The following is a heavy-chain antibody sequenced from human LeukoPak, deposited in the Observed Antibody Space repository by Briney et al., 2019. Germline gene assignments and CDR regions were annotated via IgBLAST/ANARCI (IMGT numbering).Heavy chain of an antibody. CDR3: ASSYYYDSSGYTY. J-gene: IGHJ4*02. Sequence: SETLSLTCTVSGGSISSYYWSWTQQPPGKGLEWIGYIYYSGSTNYNPSLKSRVTISVDTSKNQFSLKLSSVTAADTAVYYCASSYYYDSSGYTYWGQGTLVTVSS. D-gene: IGHD3-22*01. CDR1: GGSISSYY. CDR2: IYYSGST. V-gene: IGHV4-59*08.